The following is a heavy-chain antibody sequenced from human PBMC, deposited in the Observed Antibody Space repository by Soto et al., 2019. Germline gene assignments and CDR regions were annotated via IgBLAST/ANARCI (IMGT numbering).Heavy chain of an antibody. V-gene: IGHV1-18*01. CDR3: ARVIVVVPAAMSYYYYYMDV. J-gene: IGHJ6*03. CDR1: GYTFTSYG. CDR2: VSAYNGNT. Sequence: GASVKVSCKASGYTFTSYGISWVRQAPGQGLEWMGWVSAYNGNTNYAQKLQGRVTMTTDTSTSTAYMELRSLRSDDTAVYYCARVIVVVPAAMSYYYYYMDVWGKGTTVTVSS. D-gene: IGHD2-2*01.